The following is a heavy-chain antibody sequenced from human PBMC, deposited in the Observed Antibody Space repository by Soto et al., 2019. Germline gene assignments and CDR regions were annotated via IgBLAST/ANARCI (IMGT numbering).Heavy chain of an antibody. CDR1: GYTFTSYG. CDR2: ISAYNGNT. CDR3: ARDEGAGSSSWYYYYYYGMDV. Sequence: QVQLVQSGAEVKKPGASVKVSCKASGYTFTSYGISWVRQAPGQGLEWMGWISAYNGNTNYAQKLQGRVTMTTDTSTSIAYMELRSLRSDDTAVYYCARDEGAGSSSWYYYYYYGMDVWGQGTTVTVSS. J-gene: IGHJ6*02. V-gene: IGHV1-18*01. D-gene: IGHD6-13*01.